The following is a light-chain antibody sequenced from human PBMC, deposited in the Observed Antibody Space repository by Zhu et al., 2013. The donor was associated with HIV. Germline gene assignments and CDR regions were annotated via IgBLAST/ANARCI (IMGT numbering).Light chain of an antibody. J-gene: IGKJ4*02. CDR2: GAS. Sequence: IQMTQSPSSLSASVGDRVTITCRASQGIRTDLGWYQQKPGKAPKLLIFGASALQSGVPSRFSGSGTGTQFTLTIIRLQPEDVAVYYCQQYYSSPXXXSFGG. V-gene: IGKV1-17*01. CDR1: QGIRTD. CDR3: QQYYSSPXXXS.